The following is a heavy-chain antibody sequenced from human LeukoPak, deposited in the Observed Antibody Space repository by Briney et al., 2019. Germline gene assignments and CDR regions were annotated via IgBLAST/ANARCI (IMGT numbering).Heavy chain of an antibody. CDR3: ARGFRSVTTWGYFDY. Sequence: GGSLRLSCAASGFTVSTNYVGWVRQAPGKGLEWVSLIYSGGGTYYADSVKGRFTISRDNSRNTLSLQINSLRVDDTAVYYCARGFRSVTTWGYFDYWGQGALVTVSS. CDR2: IYSGGGT. CDR1: GFTVSTNY. V-gene: IGHV3-66*01. J-gene: IGHJ4*02. D-gene: IGHD4-17*01.